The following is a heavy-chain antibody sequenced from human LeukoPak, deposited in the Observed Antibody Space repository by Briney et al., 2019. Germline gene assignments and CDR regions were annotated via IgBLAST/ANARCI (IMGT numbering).Heavy chain of an antibody. V-gene: IGHV4-34*01. CDR1: GGSFSGYY. Sequence: SETLSLTCAVYGGSFSGYYWSWIRQPPGKGLEWIGEINHSGGTGSTKHNPSLKSRVTISADTSKNQFSLKLSSVTAADTAVYYCARARRWLQPFDYWGQGTLVTVSS. J-gene: IGHJ4*02. CDR3: ARARRWLQPFDY. CDR2: INHSGGTGST. D-gene: IGHD5-24*01.